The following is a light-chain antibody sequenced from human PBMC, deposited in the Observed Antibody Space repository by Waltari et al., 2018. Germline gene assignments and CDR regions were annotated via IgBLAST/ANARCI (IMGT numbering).Light chain of an antibody. CDR3: RSSTDNTVL. J-gene: IGLJ3*02. Sequence: QSALTQPPSVSGSPGQSLTISCTATSSDVGASHRVSWYQQPPATAPKLILFDVSNPSAGVTHRFSAYKSGNTALLTTSGLPDDDADDYYSRSSTDNTVLFGGGTKLTVL. CDR2: DVS. CDR1: SSDVGASHR. V-gene: IGLV2-18*03.